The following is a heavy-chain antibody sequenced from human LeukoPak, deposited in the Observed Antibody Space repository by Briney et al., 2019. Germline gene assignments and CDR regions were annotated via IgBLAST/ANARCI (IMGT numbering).Heavy chain of an antibody. J-gene: IGHJ4*02. Sequence: ASVKVPCKASGYTFTSYDINWVRQATGQGLEWMGWMNPNSGNTGYAQKYQGRVTMTSNTSISTAYMELSSLRSEDTAMYYCARGDSSGYDYWGQGTLVTVSS. CDR3: ARGDSSGYDY. V-gene: IGHV1-8*01. D-gene: IGHD3-22*01. CDR2: MNPNSGNT. CDR1: GYTFTSYD.